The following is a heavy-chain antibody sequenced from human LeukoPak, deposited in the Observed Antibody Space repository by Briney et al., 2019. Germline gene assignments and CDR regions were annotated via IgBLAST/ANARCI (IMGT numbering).Heavy chain of an antibody. CDR1: GFTFSSYS. Sequence: GGSLRLSCAASGFTFSSYSMNWVRQAPGKGLEWVALISYAGSNQYYADSVKGRFTVSRDNSKNTLYLQMNSLRAEDTAVYYCAKGTYYDGGGLAFNIWGQGTVVTVSS. V-gene: IGHV3-30*18. J-gene: IGHJ3*02. CDR2: ISYAGSNQ. D-gene: IGHD3-22*01. CDR3: AKGTYYDGGGLAFNI.